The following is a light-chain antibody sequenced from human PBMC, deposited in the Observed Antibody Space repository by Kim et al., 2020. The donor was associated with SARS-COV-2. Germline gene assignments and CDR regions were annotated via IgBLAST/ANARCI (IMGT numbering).Light chain of an antibody. CDR1: DSDVGSYNY. J-gene: IGLJ3*02. CDR3: SSYTTTSTWV. V-gene: IGLV2-14*03. Sequence: GKSITCPGPGTDSDVGSYNYVSWYQQHPGKAPTLLIYDVSKRPSGVSNRFSGSKSGNTASLTISGLQAEDEADYYCSSYTTTSTWVFGGGTQLTVL. CDR2: DVS.